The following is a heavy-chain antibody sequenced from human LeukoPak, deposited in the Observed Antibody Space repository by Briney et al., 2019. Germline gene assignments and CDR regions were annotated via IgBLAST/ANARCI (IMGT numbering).Heavy chain of an antibody. V-gene: IGHV3-74*01. Sequence: GGSLRLSCAASGFTFSSYWMHWVRQAPGKGLVWVSRINTDGSETRYADSVKGRFTISRDNAKNTLYLQMNSLRAEDTDVYYCIRESHVGLYLEYWGQGTLGIVTS. CDR1: GFTFSSYW. CDR2: INTDGSET. D-gene: IGHD3-10*02. J-gene: IGHJ4*02. CDR3: IRESHVGLYLEY.